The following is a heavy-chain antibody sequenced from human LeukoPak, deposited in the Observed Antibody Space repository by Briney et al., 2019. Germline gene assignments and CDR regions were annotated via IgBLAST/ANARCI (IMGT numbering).Heavy chain of an antibody. J-gene: IGHJ4*02. V-gene: IGHV3-7*01. D-gene: IGHD3-10*01. CDR1: GFTFSSYW. CDR2: IKQDGSEK. CDR3: AGDRGRDYFDY. Sequence: PGGSLRLSCAASGFTFSSYWMRWVRQAPGKGLEWVANIKQDGSEKYYVDSVKGRFTISRDNAKNSLYLQMNSLRAEDTAVYYCAGDRGRDYFDYWGQGTLVTVSS.